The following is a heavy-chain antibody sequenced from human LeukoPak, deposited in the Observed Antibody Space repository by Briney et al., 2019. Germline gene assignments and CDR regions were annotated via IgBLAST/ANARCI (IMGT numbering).Heavy chain of an antibody. Sequence: SVKVSCKASGGTFSSYAIRWVRQAPGQGLEWMGGIIPIFGTANYAQKFQGRVTITADKSASTAYMELSSLRSEDTAVYYCARFLEWANWFDPWGQGTLVTVSS. V-gene: IGHV1-69*06. D-gene: IGHD3-3*01. CDR3: ARFLEWANWFDP. CDR1: GGTFSSYA. CDR2: IIPIFGTA. J-gene: IGHJ5*02.